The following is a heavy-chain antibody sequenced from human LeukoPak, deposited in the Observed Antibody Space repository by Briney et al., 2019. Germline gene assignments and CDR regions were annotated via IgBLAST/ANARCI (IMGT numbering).Heavy chain of an antibody. V-gene: IGHV1-2*02. CDR1: GYTFTAYY. Sequence: ASVKVSCKASGYTFTAYYMHWVRQAPGQGLEWMGWINPNSGATYYEQKFQGRVTMTRDTSTSTAYMEVSRLRSDDSAVYYCARYMAAAGTFDYWGQGTLVTVSS. CDR3: ARYMAAAGTFDY. J-gene: IGHJ4*02. CDR2: INPNSGAT. D-gene: IGHD6-13*01.